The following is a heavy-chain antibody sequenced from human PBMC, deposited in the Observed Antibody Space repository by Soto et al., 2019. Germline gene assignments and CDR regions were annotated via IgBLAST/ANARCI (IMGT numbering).Heavy chain of an antibody. CDR3: TREFTMVRGVLDP. CDR2: IRSKAYGGTT. Sequence: GGSLRLSCTASGFTFGDYAMSWFRQAPGKGLEWVGFIRSKAYGGTTEYAASVKGGFTISRDDSKSIAYLQMNSLKTEDTAVYYCTREFTMVRGVLDPWGQGTLVTVSS. D-gene: IGHD3-10*01. CDR1: GFTFGDYA. J-gene: IGHJ5*02. V-gene: IGHV3-49*03.